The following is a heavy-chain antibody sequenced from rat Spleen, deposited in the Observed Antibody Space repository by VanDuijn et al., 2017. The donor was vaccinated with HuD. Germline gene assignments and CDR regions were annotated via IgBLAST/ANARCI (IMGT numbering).Heavy chain of an antibody. D-gene: IGHD1-9*01. CDR3: ARRGYGYNS. CDR2: ITNTGGST. CDR1: GFTFNNYW. J-gene: IGHJ2*01. V-gene: IGHV5-31*01. Sequence: EVQLVESGGGLVQPGRSLKLSCVASGFTFNNYWMTWIRQAPGKGLEWVASITNTGGSTYYRDSVKGRFTISRDNAKSSLYLQMDSLRSEDTATYYCARRGYGYNSWGQGVMVTVSS.